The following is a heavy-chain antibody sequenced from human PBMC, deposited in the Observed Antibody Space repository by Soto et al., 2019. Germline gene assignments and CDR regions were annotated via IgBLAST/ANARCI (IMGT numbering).Heavy chain of an antibody. CDR2: IIPIFGTA. Sequence: ASVKVSCNASGGTFSSYAISWVRQAPGQGLEWMGGIIPIFGTANYAQKFQGRVTITADESTSTAYMELSSLRSEDTAVYYCASHYSSGWYYYYYGMDVWGQGTTVTVSS. J-gene: IGHJ6*02. V-gene: IGHV1-69*13. CDR3: ASHYSSGWYYYYYGMDV. CDR1: GGTFSSYA. D-gene: IGHD6-19*01.